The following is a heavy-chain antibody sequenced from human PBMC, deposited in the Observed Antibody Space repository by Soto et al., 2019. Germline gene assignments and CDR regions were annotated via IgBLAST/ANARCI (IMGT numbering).Heavy chain of an antibody. J-gene: IGHJ4*02. V-gene: IGHV1-18*01. CDR3: ARGRYGDY. Sequence: QVHLVQSGAEVKKPGASVKVSCKGSGYAFTTYGITWVRQAPEQGLEWMGWISAHNGNTNYAQKLQGRDTVTRDTSTSTAYMELRSLRSDDTAVYYCARGRYGDYWGQGALVTVSS. CDR1: GYAFTTYG. CDR2: ISAHNGNT. D-gene: IGHD1-1*01.